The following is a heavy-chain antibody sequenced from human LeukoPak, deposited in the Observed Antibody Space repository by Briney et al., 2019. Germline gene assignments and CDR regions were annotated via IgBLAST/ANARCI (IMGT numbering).Heavy chain of an antibody. J-gene: IGHJ4*02. Sequence: GGSLRLSCAASGFTFSSYAMHWVRQAPGKGLKWVAVISYDGSNKYYADSVKGRFTISRDNSKNTLYLQMNSLRAEDTAVYYCARDIGSSGSFGYFDYWGQGTLVTVSS. CDR1: GFTFSSYA. D-gene: IGHD1-26*01. V-gene: IGHV3-30-3*01. CDR2: ISYDGSNK. CDR3: ARDIGSSGSFGYFDY.